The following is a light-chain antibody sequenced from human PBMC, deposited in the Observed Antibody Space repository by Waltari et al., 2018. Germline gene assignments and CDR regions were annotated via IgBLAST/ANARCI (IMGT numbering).Light chain of an antibody. CDR3: SSYTRRSYWV. Sequence: QSALTQPASVSGSPGQSITISCTGTSSDVVFYDFVSWFQTHPGKAPKVSIYKVNNRPSGVSNRFSGSKSANTASLTIFGLQAEDEADYYCSSYTRRSYWVFGGGTQLTVL. J-gene: IGLJ3*02. V-gene: IGLV2-14*01. CDR2: KVN. CDR1: SSDVVFYDF.